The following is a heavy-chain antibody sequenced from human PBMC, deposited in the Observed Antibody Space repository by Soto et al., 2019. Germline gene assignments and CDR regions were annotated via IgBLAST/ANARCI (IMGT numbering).Heavy chain of an antibody. J-gene: IGHJ4*02. CDR1: GGTFSSYT. CDR3: AREEYYYGSGAFFDY. V-gene: IGHV1-69*08. D-gene: IGHD3-10*01. CDR2: IIPILGIA. Sequence: QVQLVQSGAEVKKPGSSVKVSCKASGGTFSSYTISWVRQAPGQGLEWMGRIIPILGIANYAQNFQGRVTITADKSTSTAYMELSRLRSEDTAVYYCAREEYYYGSGAFFDYWGQGTLVTVSS.